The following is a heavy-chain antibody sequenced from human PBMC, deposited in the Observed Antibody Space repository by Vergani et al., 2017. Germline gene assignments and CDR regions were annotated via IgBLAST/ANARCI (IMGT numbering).Heavy chain of an antibody. D-gene: IGHD2-8*01. Sequence: EVQLVESGGGLVQTGRSLRLSCAVSGFPFDDYAMHWVRQAPGKGLEWVSGISWNSGSIGYSDSVKGRFTISRDNAKNSLFLQMNSLRLEDTALYYCVRVLLVPKKASGGAFDVWGQGTNVTVYS. CDR3: VRVLLVPKKASGGAFDV. J-gene: IGHJ3*01. V-gene: IGHV3-9*01. CDR1: GFPFDDYA. CDR2: ISWNSGSI.